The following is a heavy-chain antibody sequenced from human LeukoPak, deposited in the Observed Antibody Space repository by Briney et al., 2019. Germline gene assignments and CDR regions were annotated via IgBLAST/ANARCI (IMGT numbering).Heavy chain of an antibody. CDR2: IRSKAYGGTT. CDR1: GFTFGGYA. CDR3: TRDKGYHGSGSYRPTGYYGMDV. V-gene: IGHV3-49*03. D-gene: IGHD3-10*01. Sequence: GGSLRLSCTGPGFTFGGYAMSWFRQAPGKGLEWVGFIRSKAYGGTTEYAASVKGRFTISRDDSKSIAYLQMNSLKTEDTAVYYCTRDKGYHGSGSYRPTGYYGMDVWGQGTTVTVSS. J-gene: IGHJ6*02.